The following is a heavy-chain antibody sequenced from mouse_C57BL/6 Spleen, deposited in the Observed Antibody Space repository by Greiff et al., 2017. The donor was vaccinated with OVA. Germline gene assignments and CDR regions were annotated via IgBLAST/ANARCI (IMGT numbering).Heavy chain of an antibody. V-gene: IGHV1-55*01. CDR3: ARGVDSSGSYAMDY. CDR2: IYPGSGST. D-gene: IGHD3-2*02. Sequence: QVQLKQPGAELVKPGASVKMSCKASGYTFTSYWITWVKQRPGQGLEWIGDIYPGSGSTNYNEKFKSKATLTVDTSSSTAYMQLSSLTSEDSAVYYCARGVDSSGSYAMDYWGQGTSVTVSS. CDR1: GYTFTSYW. J-gene: IGHJ4*01.